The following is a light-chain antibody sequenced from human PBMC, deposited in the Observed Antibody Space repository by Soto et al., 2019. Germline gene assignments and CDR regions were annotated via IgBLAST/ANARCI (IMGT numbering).Light chain of an antibody. CDR2: KAS. V-gene: IGKV1-5*03. CDR3: QQYNSYWT. Sequence: DIQMTQSPSTLSASVGDRVTITCRPSKKFNNSLAWYQQKPGKAPKLLIHKASNLESGVPSRFSGSGSGTVFSLTISSLQPDDFATYYCQQYNSYWTFGQGTKVEIK. J-gene: IGKJ1*01. CDR1: KKFNNS.